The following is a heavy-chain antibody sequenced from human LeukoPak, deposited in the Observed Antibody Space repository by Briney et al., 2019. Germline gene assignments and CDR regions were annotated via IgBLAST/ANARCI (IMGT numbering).Heavy chain of an antibody. Sequence: GGSLRLSCAASGSTFSNYAMSWVRQAPGKGLEWVSTITGGGGSTYYADSVKGRLTISRDDFKNTLYLQMSSLRDEDTAVYYCTTYSRSLDYWGQGTLVTVSS. V-gene: IGHV3-23*01. CDR2: ITGGGGST. D-gene: IGHD1-26*01. CDR1: GSTFSNYA. J-gene: IGHJ4*02. CDR3: TTYSRSLDY.